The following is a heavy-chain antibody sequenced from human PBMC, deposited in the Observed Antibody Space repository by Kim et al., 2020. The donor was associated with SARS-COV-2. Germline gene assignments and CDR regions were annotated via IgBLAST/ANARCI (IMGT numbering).Heavy chain of an antibody. J-gene: IGHJ4*02. CDR3: ATSLSTSGTFLGY. CDR1: GFTFSNYA. D-gene: IGHD2-2*01. Sequence: GGSLRLSCSASGFTFSNYAMHWVRRAPDKGLEWVSSIWTDGSHTYSGDSVKGRFLISRDNAKNTLSLRMNSLGAADTAVYFCATSLSTSGTFLGYWGPGT. V-gene: IGHV3-33*03. CDR2: IWTDGSHT.